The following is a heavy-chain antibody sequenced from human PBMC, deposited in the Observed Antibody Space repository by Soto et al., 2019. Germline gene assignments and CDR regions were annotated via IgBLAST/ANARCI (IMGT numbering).Heavy chain of an antibody. J-gene: IGHJ4*02. CDR1: GYTFTSYG. Sequence: GASVKVSCKASGYTFTSYGISWVRQAPGQGLEWMGWISAYNGNTNYAQKLQGRVTMTTDTSTSTAYMELRSLRSDDTAVYYCAREALLGYCSSTSCYARPEYWGQGTLVTVSS. CDR3: AREALLGYCSSTSCYARPEY. CDR2: ISAYNGNT. D-gene: IGHD2-2*01. V-gene: IGHV1-18*01.